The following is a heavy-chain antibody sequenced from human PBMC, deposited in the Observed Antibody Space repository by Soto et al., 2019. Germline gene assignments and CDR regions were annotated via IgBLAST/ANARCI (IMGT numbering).Heavy chain of an antibody. CDR2: IDPSGGIT. V-gene: IGHV1-46*01. D-gene: IGHD3-22*01. J-gene: IGHJ1*01. Sequence: ASGKVSCKACGYSFTDFHIHWVRQAPGQGLEWMGMIDPSGGITRDAQRLQGRITMTRDASTSTGDMELRSLTSEDTAVYYWARDVFVNDNYDTEGYYLYRWGQG. CDR3: ARDVFVNDNYDTEGYYLYR. CDR1: GYSFTDFH.